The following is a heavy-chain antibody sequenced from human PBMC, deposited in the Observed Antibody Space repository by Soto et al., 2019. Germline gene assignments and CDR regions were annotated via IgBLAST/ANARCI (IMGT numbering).Heavy chain of an antibody. CDR3: ARAVYGGNSGSWYSDL. CDR2: ISAYNGNT. Sequence: QAQLAQSGPEVKKPGASVNVSCKASGYTFSSYSISWVRQAPGQGLEWMGWISAYNGNTNYAQKLKGRVTMTRDTYTKTVNMELRSLTSDDTAVYYCARAVYGGNSGSWYSDLWGRGTLVTVSS. J-gene: IGHJ2*01. CDR1: GYTFSSYS. D-gene: IGHD4-17*01. V-gene: IGHV1-18*01.